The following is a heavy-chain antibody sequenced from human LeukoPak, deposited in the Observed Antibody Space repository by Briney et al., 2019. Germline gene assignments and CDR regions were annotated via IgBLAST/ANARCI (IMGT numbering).Heavy chain of an antibody. J-gene: IGHJ5*02. V-gene: IGHV3-30*03. CDR1: GFTFSSYG. CDR3: ARGLLRIAAAGTGNWFDP. D-gene: IGHD6-13*01. Sequence: GRSLRLSCAASGFTFSSYGMHWVRQAPGKGLEWVAVISYDGSNKYYADSVKGRFTISRDNAKNTLYLQMNSLRAEDTAVYYCARGLLRIAAAGTGNWFDPWGQGTLVTVSS. CDR2: ISYDGSNK.